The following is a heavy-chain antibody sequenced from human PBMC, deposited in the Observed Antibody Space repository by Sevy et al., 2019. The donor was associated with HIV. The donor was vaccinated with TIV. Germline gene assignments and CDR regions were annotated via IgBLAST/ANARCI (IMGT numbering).Heavy chain of an antibody. D-gene: IGHD6-19*01. CDR3: AFSSGWHAEVAGDAFDI. CDR2: ISYDGSNK. Sequence: GWSLRLSCAASGFTFSSYGMHWVRQAPGKGLEWVAVISYDGSNKYYADSVKGRFTISRDNSKNTLYLQMNSLRAEDTAVYYCAFSSGWHAEVAGDAFDIWGQGTMVTVSS. J-gene: IGHJ3*02. V-gene: IGHV3-30*03. CDR1: GFTFSSYG.